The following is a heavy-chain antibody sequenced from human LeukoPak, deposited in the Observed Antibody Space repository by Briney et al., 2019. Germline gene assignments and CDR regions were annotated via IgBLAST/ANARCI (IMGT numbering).Heavy chain of an antibody. J-gene: IGHJ4*02. CDR1: GYTFTSYY. V-gene: IGHV1-46*01. CDR3: ARESPSTFYFDY. D-gene: IGHD1-1*01. Sequence: GASVKVSCKASGYTFTSYYMHWVRQAPGQGLEYMGIIKVYGDTTIYAQRFQGRITMTRDTSTSTVYMELSSLNSEDTAVYYCARESPSTFYFDYWGQGTLVTVSS. CDR2: IKVYGDTT.